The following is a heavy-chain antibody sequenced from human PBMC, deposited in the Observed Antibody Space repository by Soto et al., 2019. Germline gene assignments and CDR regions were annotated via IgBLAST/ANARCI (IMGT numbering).Heavy chain of an antibody. J-gene: IGHJ4*02. V-gene: IGHV1-18*01. CDR1: GFTFTSYA. CDR3: ARDFPGWPPDVVDS. Sequence: QVHLVQSGAEVKMPGASVKVSCKASGFTFTSYAITWVRQAPGQGLEWMGWISAYNGATNYAQKFQGRVTMTTDSSTSPAYMELGSLPSDNTAVYYGARDFPGWPPDVVDSWVQGTLVTVSA. D-gene: IGHD2-21*01. CDR2: ISAYNGAT.